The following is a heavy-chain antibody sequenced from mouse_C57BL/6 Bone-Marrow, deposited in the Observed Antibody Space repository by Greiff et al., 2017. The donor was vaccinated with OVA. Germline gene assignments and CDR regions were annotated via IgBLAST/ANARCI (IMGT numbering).Heavy chain of an antibody. CDR2: INPNNGGT. V-gene: IGHV1-26*01. CDR3: ARDDGYYAPDY. D-gene: IGHD2-3*01. CDR1: GYTFTDYY. Sequence: EVQLQQSGPELVKPGASVKISCKASGYTFTDYYMNWVKQSHGKSLEWIGDINPNNGGTSYNQKFKGKATLTVDKSSSTAYMELRSLTSEDSAVYYCARDDGYYAPDYWGQGTTLTVSS. J-gene: IGHJ2*01.